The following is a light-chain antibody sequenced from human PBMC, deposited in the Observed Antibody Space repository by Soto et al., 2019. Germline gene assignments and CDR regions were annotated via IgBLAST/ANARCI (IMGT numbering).Light chain of an antibody. CDR3: QQRNNWQRST. J-gene: IGKJ5*01. V-gene: IGKV3-11*01. CDR2: DAS. Sequence: TVLTQSPARLSLYRGERAPLSCMASQSVWTSLAWYQQKRGQAPRLLMYDASNRASGVPARFSGSGSATDFTLTIRSLEPEDFSVYYCQQRNNWQRSTFGQGTRLEIK. CDR1: QSVWTS.